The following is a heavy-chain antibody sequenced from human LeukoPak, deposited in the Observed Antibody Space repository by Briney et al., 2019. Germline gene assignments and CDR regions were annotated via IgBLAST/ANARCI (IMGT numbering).Heavy chain of an antibody. CDR1: GYSISSGYY. D-gene: IGHD6-19*01. Sequence: AETLSLTCAVSGYSISSGYYWGWIRQPPGKGLEWIGSIHRSGSTYYSPSLKSRDTISVDTSKNQFSLKVSSVTAADTAVYYCARGSGYSSGWNWFDPWGQGTLVTVSS. J-gene: IGHJ5*02. V-gene: IGHV4-38-2*01. CDR3: ARGSGYSSGWNWFDP. CDR2: IHRSGST.